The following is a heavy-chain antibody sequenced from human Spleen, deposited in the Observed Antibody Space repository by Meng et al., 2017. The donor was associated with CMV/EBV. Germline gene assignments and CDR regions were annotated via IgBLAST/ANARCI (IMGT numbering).Heavy chain of an antibody. CDR1: GFTVSNYY. J-gene: IGHJ1*01. CDR2: IYSGGGT. Sequence: GESLKISCAASGFTVSNYYMSWVRQAPGKGLEWVSVIYSGGGTNYADSLKGRFTVSRDTSKNTLYLQMAGLRAEDTAVYYCARGRSDLQHWGQGTLVTVSS. D-gene: IGHD5-24*01. CDR3: ARGRSDLQH. V-gene: IGHV3-53*01.